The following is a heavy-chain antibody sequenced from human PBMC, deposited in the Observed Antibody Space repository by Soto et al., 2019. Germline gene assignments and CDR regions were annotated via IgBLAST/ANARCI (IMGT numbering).Heavy chain of an antibody. V-gene: IGHV4-59*01. J-gene: IGHJ5*02. D-gene: IGHD3-10*01. CDR2: VYNSRTT. Sequence: SETLSLTCTVAGGSISTSYWSWIRQPPGKGLECIGFVYNSRTTNYNPSLRSRVTISVDTSKNQFSLKLSSVTAADTAVHYCARGGEVRGVLRWFDPWGQGTLVTVSS. CDR3: ARGGEVRGVLRWFDP. CDR1: GGSISTSY.